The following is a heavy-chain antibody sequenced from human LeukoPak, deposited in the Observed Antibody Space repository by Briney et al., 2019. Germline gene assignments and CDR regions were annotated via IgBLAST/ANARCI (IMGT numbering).Heavy chain of an antibody. V-gene: IGHV1-18*01. CDR2: INAYNGNT. CDR1: GYTFTSYG. CDR3: AREWGYCSSTSCYTSFDF. D-gene: IGHD2-2*02. Sequence: ASVKVSCKASGYTFTSYGISWVRQAPGQGLEWMGWINAYNGNTNYAQKLQGRVTMTTDTSTSTAYMELRSLRSDDTAVYYCAREWGYCSSTSCYTSFDFWGQETLVTVSS. J-gene: IGHJ4*02.